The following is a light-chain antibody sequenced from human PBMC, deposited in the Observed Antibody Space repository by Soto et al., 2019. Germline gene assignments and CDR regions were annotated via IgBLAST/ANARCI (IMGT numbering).Light chain of an antibody. CDR2: GAS. J-gene: IGKJ1*01. V-gene: IGKV3-20*01. Sequence: EIWLTQSPGTLSLSPGERATLSCRACQSVSSSYLAWYQQKPGQAPRLLIYGASSRATGIPDRFSGSGSATDFTLTISRLEPEDFAVYYCQEYGTSRTFGQGTKVEIK. CDR1: QSVSSSY. CDR3: QEYGTSRT.